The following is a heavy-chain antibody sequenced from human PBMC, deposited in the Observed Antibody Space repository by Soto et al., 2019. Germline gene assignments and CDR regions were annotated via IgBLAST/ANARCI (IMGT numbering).Heavy chain of an antibody. CDR3: ARTAYSYGYRVFDY. D-gene: IGHD5-18*01. Sequence: PSETLSLTCTVSGCSISSSSYYWGWIRQPPGKGLEWVGSIYYSGSTYYNPSLKSRVTISVDTSKNQFSLKLSSVTAADTAVYYCARTAYSYGYRVFDYWGQGTLVTVSS. J-gene: IGHJ4*02. V-gene: IGHV4-39*01. CDR2: IYYSGST. CDR1: GCSISSSSYY.